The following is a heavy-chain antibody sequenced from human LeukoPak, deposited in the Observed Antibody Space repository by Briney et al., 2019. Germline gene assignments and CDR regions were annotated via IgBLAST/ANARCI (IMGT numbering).Heavy chain of an antibody. D-gene: IGHD6-13*01. CDR1: GGSISSGGYY. CDR3: ARGGLYSSSWYGSAYYFDY. J-gene: IGHJ4*02. Sequence: SQTLSLTCTVSGGSISSGGYYWSWIRQPPGKGLEWIGEINHSGSTNYNPSLKSRVTISVDTSKNQFSLKLSSVTAADTAVYYCARGGLYSSSWYGSAYYFDYWGQGTLVTVSS. V-gene: IGHV4-30-2*01. CDR2: INHSGST.